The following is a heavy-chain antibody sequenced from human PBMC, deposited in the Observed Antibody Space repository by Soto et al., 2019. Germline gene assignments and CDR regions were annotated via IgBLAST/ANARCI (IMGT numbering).Heavy chain of an antibody. Sequence: PGGSLRLSCAASGFTFSSYSMNWVRQAPGKGLEWVSYISSSSSTIYYADSVKGRFTISRDNDKNSLYLQMNSLRDEETAVYYCARDAFFRYDFWSGYSGDAFGIWGQGTMVTVS. J-gene: IGHJ3*02. V-gene: IGHV3-48*02. CDR1: GFTFSSYS. CDR2: ISSSSSTI. CDR3: ARDAFFRYDFWSGYSGDAFGI. D-gene: IGHD3-3*01.